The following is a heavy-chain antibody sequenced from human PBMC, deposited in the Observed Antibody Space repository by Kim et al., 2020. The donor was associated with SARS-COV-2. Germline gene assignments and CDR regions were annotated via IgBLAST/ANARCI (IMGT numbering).Heavy chain of an antibody. CDR2: IGVSVAAT. CDR3: AQRDVAPGVS. V-gene: IGHV3-23*01. J-gene: IGHJ5*02. D-gene: IGHD7-27*01. CDR1: GFTFSNYA. Sequence: GGSLRLSCAASGFTFSNYAVSWVRQAPGKGLEWVAAIGVSVAATYYADSVKGRFTISRDNTKNTLYLQMNSLRADDTAVYYCAQRDVAPGVSWGQGTLVTVSS.